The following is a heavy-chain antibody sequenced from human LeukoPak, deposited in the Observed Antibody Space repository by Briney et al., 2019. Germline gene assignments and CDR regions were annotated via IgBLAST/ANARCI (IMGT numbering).Heavy chain of an antibody. Sequence: SETLSLTCTVSGGSISSYYWSWIRQPPGKGLEWIGYIYYSGSTNYNPSLKSRVTISVGTSRNQFSLKLSSVTAADTAVYYCARHREYYYDSSGYAFDIWGQGTMVTVSS. CDR3: ARHREYYYDSSGYAFDI. V-gene: IGHV4-59*01. D-gene: IGHD3-22*01. CDR1: GGSISSYY. J-gene: IGHJ3*02. CDR2: IYYSGST.